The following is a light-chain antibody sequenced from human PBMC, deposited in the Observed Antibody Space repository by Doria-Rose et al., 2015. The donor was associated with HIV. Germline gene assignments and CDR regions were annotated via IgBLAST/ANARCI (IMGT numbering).Light chain of an antibody. Sequence: PLSLPVTPGEPASISCRSSQSLLHSNGYNYLDWYLQKPGQSPQLLIYLGSNQASGVPDRFSGSGSGTDSTLKISRVEAEDVGVYYCMQALQTPPTFGQGTKVDIK. CDR1: QSLLHSNGYNY. CDR2: LGS. CDR3: MQALQTPPT. V-gene: IGKV2-28*01. J-gene: IGKJ1*01.